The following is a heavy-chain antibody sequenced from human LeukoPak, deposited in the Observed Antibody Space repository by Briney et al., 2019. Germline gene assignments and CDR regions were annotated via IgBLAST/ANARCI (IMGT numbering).Heavy chain of an antibody. D-gene: IGHD3-10*01. CDR3: ATQHLGSGTLIEVPFDY. J-gene: IGHJ4*02. CDR1: GYTLTELS. Sequence: ASVKVSCKVSGYTLTELSMHWVRQAPGKGLEWMGGFDPEDGETIYAQKFQGRVTMTEDTSTDTAYMELSSLRSEDTAVYYCATQHLGSGTLIEVPFDYWGQGTLVTVSS. V-gene: IGHV1-24*01. CDR2: FDPEDGET.